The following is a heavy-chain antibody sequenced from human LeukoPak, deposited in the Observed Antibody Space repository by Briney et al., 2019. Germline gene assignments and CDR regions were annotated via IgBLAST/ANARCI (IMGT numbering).Heavy chain of an antibody. CDR1: GDTFTSYG. CDR2: ISTYNGNT. J-gene: IGHJ4*02. CDR3: ARNYYDGRGYPKFDY. V-gene: IGHV1-18*01. D-gene: IGHD3-22*01. Sequence: ASVKVSCKASGDTFTSYGFSWVRQAPGQGLEWMGWISTYNGNTNYAQKLQGRVTLTTDTSTYTAYMELRSLRSDDTAVYYCARNYYDGRGYPKFDYWGQGTLSPSPQ.